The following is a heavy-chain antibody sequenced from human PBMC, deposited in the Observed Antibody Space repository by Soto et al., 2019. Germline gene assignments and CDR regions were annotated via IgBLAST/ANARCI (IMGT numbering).Heavy chain of an antibody. CDR2: IYYSGST. CDR3: ARSSTIRPNFDY. D-gene: IGHD2-2*01. CDR1: GGSISSSTYY. J-gene: IGHJ4*02. V-gene: IGHV4-39*01. Sequence: SETLSLTCTVSGGSISSSTYYWCWIRHPPGKGLEWIGSIYYSGSTYYSPSLKSRVTISVDTSKNQFSLNLSSVTAADTAVYYCARSSTIRPNFDYWGQGTLVTVSS.